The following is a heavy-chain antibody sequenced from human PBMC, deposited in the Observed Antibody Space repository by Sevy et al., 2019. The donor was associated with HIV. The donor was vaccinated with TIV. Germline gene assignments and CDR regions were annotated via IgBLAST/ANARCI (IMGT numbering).Heavy chain of an antibody. D-gene: IGHD6-13*01. V-gene: IGHV1-24*01. J-gene: IGHJ6*02. CDR2: FDAEDGET. Sequence: ASVKVSCKVSGYTLTELSMHWVRQASGKGLEWMGGFDAEDGETIYAQKFQGRVTMTEDTSTDTAYMELSSLRSEDTAVYYCATERRDSSSWYQYYYYGMDVWGQGTTVTVSS. CDR3: ATERRDSSSWYQYYYYGMDV. CDR1: GYTLTELS.